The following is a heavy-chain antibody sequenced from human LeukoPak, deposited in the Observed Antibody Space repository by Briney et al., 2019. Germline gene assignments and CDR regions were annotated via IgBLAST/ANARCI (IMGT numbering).Heavy chain of an antibody. D-gene: IGHD4-23*01. J-gene: IGHJ6*03. V-gene: IGHV4-4*02. Sequence: SGTLSLTCAVSGGSISSNKWWSWVRQPPGKGLEWIGEIYHSGNTNYSPSLKSRVTISVDKSRNHFSLRLSSVTAADTAVYYCARLHYGGNYGYYYYYMDVWGKGTTVTISS. CDR3: ARLHYGGNYGYYYYYMDV. CDR1: GGSISSNKW. CDR2: IYHSGNT.